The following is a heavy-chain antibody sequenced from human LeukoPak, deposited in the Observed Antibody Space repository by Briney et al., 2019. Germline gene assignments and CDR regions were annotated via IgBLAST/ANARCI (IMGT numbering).Heavy chain of an antibody. CDR2: ISSSSSYI. CDR3: ARFGWLIAADSDY. Sequence: GGSLRLSCAASGFTFSNYWMHWVRQAPGKGLEWVSSISSSSSYIYYADSVKGRFTISRDNAKNSLYLQMNSLRAEDTAVYYCARFGWLIAADSDYWGQGTLVTVSS. V-gene: IGHV3-21*01. CDR1: GFTFSNYW. D-gene: IGHD6-13*01. J-gene: IGHJ4*02.